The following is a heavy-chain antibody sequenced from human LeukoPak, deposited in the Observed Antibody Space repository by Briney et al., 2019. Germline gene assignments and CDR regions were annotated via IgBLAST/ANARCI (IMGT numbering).Heavy chain of an antibody. CDR1: GFTFSSYG. J-gene: IGHJ4*02. CDR2: IRYGGSNK. D-gene: IGHD6-13*01. Sequence: PGGSLRLSCAASGFTFSSYGMHWVRQAPGKGLEWVAFIRYGGSNKYYADSVKGRFTISRCNSKNTLYLQMSSLRAEDTAVYYCAKARIAAAGYGTLFDYWGQGTLVTVSS. CDR3: AKARIAAAGYGTLFDY. V-gene: IGHV3-30*02.